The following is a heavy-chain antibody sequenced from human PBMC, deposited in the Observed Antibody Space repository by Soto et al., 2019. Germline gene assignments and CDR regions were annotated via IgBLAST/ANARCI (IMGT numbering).Heavy chain of an antibody. CDR1: GYTFTTYG. CDR2: ISAYNGNT. J-gene: IGHJ4*02. D-gene: IGHD2-15*01. Sequence: QVHLVQSGAEVKKPGASVKVSCKASGYTFTTYGISWVRQAPGQGLEWMGWISAYNGNTNYAQNIQGRVTLTTDTLASTAYMEVRGLSSDDTAVYYCARRGAYCSGGTCYHFDYWGQGTLVTVSS. V-gene: IGHV1-18*04. CDR3: ARRGAYCSGGTCYHFDY.